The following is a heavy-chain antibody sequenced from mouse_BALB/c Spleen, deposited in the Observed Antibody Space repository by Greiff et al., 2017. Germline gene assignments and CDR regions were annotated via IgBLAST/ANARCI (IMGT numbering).Heavy chain of an antibody. J-gene: IGHJ3*01. V-gene: IGHV1-80*01. CDR2: IYPGDGDT. CDR3: ARERDLLGGFAY. CDR1: GYAFSSYW. Sequence: VKLVESGAELVRPGSSVKISCKASGYAFSSYWMNWVKQRPGQGLEWIGQIYPGDGDTNYNGKFKGKATLTADKSSSTAYMQLSSLTSEDSAVYFCARERDLLGGFAYWGQGTLVTVSA. D-gene: IGHD3-3*01.